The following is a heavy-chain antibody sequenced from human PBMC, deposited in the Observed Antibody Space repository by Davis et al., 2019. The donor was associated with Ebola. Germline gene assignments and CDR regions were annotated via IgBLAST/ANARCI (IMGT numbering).Heavy chain of an antibody. J-gene: IGHJ4*02. Sequence: PGGSLRLSCAISGFNIASYSMNWVRQAPGKGLEWVSYISDSSRTIYYADSVKGRFTVARDNAKNSLYLQMNSLRDEDTAVYYYARGPHRTAVTYFHYWGQGTLVTVSS. V-gene: IGHV3-48*02. CDR3: ARGPHRTAVTYFHY. D-gene: IGHD4-17*01. CDR2: ISDSSRTI. CDR1: GFNIASYS.